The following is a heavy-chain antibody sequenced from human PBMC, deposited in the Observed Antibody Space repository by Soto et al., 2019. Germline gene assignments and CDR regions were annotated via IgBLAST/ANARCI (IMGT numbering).Heavy chain of an antibody. CDR1: GFNFGDYG. Sequence: GSLRLSCVGSGFNFGDYGMHWVRHTPGKGLEWVAVIGNDGAARFYGDSVKGRFTISRDNSRSTFYLQMNSLRPEDTAIYYCAKETIAVAGPNYFDFWGQGTQVTVSS. D-gene: IGHD6-19*01. CDR2: IGNDGAAR. J-gene: IGHJ4*02. CDR3: AKETIAVAGPNYFDF. V-gene: IGHV3-30*18.